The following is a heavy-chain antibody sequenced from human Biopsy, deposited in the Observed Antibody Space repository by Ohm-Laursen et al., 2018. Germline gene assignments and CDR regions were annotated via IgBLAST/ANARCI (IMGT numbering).Heavy chain of an antibody. CDR1: GDSVSSGSFY. CDR2: IYDRGSTA. Sequence: GTLSLTCTVSGDSVSSGSFYWTWIRQPPGQGLEYIGYIYDRGSTANYNPSLESRVTMSVDMPKNQFSLKLSSVTAADTAIYYCARGMRSSGWPYFDPWGQGTLVTVSS. CDR3: ARGMRSSGWPYFDP. D-gene: IGHD6-19*01. J-gene: IGHJ4*02. V-gene: IGHV4-61*01.